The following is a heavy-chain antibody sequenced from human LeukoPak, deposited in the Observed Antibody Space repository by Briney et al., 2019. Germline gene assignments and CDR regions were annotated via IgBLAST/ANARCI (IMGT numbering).Heavy chain of an antibody. D-gene: IGHD3-16*02. Sequence: GGSLRLSCAASGFTFSSYAMSRVRQAPGKGLEWVSAISGSGGSTYYADSVKGRFTISRDNSKNMLYLQMNSLRAEDTAVYYCAKVPFSGLRLGELSSLDYWGQGTLVTVSS. CDR3: AKVPFSGLRLGELSSLDY. J-gene: IGHJ4*02. CDR2: ISGSGGST. V-gene: IGHV3-23*01. CDR1: GFTFSSYA.